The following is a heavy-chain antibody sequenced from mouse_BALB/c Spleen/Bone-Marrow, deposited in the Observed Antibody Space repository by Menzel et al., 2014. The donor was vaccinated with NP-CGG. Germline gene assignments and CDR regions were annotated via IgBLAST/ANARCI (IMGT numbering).Heavy chain of an antibody. J-gene: IGHJ2*01. D-gene: IGHD3-1*01. CDR3: TTLARSDFDY. Sequence: EVKLMESGTVLARPGAAVKMSCKASGYTFSNYWMHWVKQRPGQGLEWIGTIYPGNSDTTYNQKFKGKAKLTAVTSTSTAYRELSSLTNDDSAVYYCTTLARSDFDYWGQGTTLTVSS. CDR2: IYPGNSDT. CDR1: GYTFSNYW. V-gene: IGHV1-5*01.